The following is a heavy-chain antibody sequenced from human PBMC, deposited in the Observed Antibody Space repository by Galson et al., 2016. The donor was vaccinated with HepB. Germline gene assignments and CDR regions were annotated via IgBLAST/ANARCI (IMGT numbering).Heavy chain of an antibody. Sequence: SLRLSCAASGVTFSSYAMSWVRQAPRRGLEWVSIISDSGSSTNYADFVKGRFTISRDNSRNTLYLQMNSLRPEDTAIYYCAKAWGSKVCGLGQLFENWGQGTLVTVSS. J-gene: IGHJ4*02. D-gene: IGHD2-21*01. CDR3: AKAWGSKVCGLGQLFEN. CDR2: ISDSGSST. CDR1: GVTFSSYA. V-gene: IGHV3-23*01.